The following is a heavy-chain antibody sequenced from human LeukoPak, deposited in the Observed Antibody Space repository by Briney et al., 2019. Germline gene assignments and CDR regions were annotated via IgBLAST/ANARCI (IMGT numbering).Heavy chain of an antibody. Sequence: GGSLRLSCAASGFTFSNYGMNWVRQAPGKGLEWVSGITGSGGNTYYADSVKGRFTISRDDSKNTLSLQMSSLRVEDTAVYYCARDLAWGAFDYWGQGTLVTVSS. V-gene: IGHV3-23*01. D-gene: IGHD7-27*01. J-gene: IGHJ4*02. CDR1: GFTFSNYG. CDR3: ARDLAWGAFDY. CDR2: ITGSGGNT.